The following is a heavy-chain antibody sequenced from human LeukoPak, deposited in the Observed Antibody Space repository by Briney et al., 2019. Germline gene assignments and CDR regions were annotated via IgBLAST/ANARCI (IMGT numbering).Heavy chain of an antibody. CDR1: VFTFSDSA. CDR2: IRNRANNYAT. J-gene: IGHJ6*02. CDR3: SGYDYGMDV. V-gene: IGHV3-73*01. Sequence: GGSLRLSCEASVFTFSDSAIHWVRQAPGKGLEWVGRIRNRANNYATVYSASVEGRFSMSRDDSKNKAYLQMNSLKTEDTAVYYCSGYDYGMDVWGQGTTVTVSS.